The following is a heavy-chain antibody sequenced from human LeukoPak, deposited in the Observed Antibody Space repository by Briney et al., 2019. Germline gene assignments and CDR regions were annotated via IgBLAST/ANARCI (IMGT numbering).Heavy chain of an antibody. D-gene: IGHD1-20*01. CDR3: ARRYNWNVNY. Sequence: SETLSLTCAVYGGSFSGYYWSWIRQPPGKGLEWIGEINHSGSTNYNPSLKSRVTISVDTSKNQFSLKLSSVTAADTAVYYCARRYNWNVNYWGQGTLVTVSS. J-gene: IGHJ4*02. CDR1: GGSFSGYY. CDR2: INHSGST. V-gene: IGHV4-34*01.